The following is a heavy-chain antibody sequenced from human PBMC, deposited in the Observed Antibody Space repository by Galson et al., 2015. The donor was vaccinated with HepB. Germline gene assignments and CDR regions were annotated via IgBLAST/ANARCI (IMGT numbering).Heavy chain of an antibody. CDR2: ISSNGGST. J-gene: IGHJ5*02. CDR3: VKGTSGSYYNWFDP. V-gene: IGHV3-64D*06. Sequence: SLRLSCAASGFTFSSYAMHWVRQAPGKGLEYVSAISSNGGSTYYADSVKGRFTIARDNSKNTLYLQMSSLRAEDTAVYYCVKGTSGSYYNWFDPWGQGTLFTVSS. CDR1: GFTFSSYA. D-gene: IGHD1-26*01.